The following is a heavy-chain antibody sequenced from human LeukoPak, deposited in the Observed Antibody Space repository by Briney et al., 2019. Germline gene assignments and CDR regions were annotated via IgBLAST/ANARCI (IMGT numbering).Heavy chain of an antibody. CDR3: ARLYYDILTGYFVEPLYYFDY. Sequence: SETLSLTCTVSGGSISSSSYYWGWIRQPPGKGLEWIGSIYYSGSTYYNPSLKSRVTISVDTSKNQFSLKLSSVTAADTAVYYCARLYYDILTGYFVEPLYYFDYWGQGTLVTVSS. D-gene: IGHD3-9*01. CDR1: GGSISSSSYY. J-gene: IGHJ4*02. V-gene: IGHV4-39*01. CDR2: IYYSGST.